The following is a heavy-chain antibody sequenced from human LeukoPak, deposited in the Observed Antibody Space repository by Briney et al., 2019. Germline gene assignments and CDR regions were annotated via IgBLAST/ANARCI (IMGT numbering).Heavy chain of an antibody. Sequence: GGSLRLSCAASGFTFSDYYMTWIRQAPGKGLEWVSYISNSGNTIYYADSVKGRFTISRDNAKNSLYLQMNSLRAEDTAVYYCAREGGVYMAAAGQLDYWGQGTLVTVSS. CDR3: AREGGVYMAAAGQLDY. V-gene: IGHV3-11*04. D-gene: IGHD6-13*01. CDR2: ISNSGNTI. CDR1: GFTFSDYY. J-gene: IGHJ4*02.